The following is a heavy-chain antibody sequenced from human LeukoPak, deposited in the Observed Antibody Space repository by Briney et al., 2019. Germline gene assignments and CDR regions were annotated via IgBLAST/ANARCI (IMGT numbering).Heavy chain of an antibody. CDR1: GFTFNSYW. CDR2: TKQDGSEK. J-gene: IGHJ4*02. CDR3: ARLIARDARDY. Sequence: GGSLRLSCAASGFTFNSYWMSWVRQAPGKGLEGVANTKQDGSEKYYVDSVKGRFTFSRDNAKNSLYLQMNSLRAEDTAVYYCARLIARDARDYWGQGTLVTVSS. D-gene: IGHD2-21*01. V-gene: IGHV3-7*01.